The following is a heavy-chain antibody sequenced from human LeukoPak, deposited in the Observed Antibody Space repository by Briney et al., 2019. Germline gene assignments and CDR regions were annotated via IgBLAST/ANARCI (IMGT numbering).Heavy chain of an antibody. Sequence: SETLSLTCTVPGGSISSSSYYWGWIRQPPGKGLEWIGSIYYSGSTYYNPSLKSRVTISVDTSKNQFSLNLSSVTAADTAVYYCVREQLAPIYWFDPWGQGTLVTVSS. J-gene: IGHJ5*02. CDR1: GGSISSSSYY. V-gene: IGHV4-39*01. CDR2: IYYSGST. D-gene: IGHD6-13*01. CDR3: VREQLAPIYWFDP.